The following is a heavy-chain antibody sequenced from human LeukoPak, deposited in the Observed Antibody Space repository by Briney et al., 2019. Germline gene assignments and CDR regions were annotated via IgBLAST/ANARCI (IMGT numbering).Heavy chain of an antibody. V-gene: IGHV3-23*01. CDR3: VQEGPRGLAFDI. CDR1: GFTFSNYV. J-gene: IGHJ3*02. CDR2: ITGSGSST. Sequence: PGGSLRLSCAASGFTFSNYVMSWVRQAPGRGLEWVSAITGSGSSTYYSVSVRGRFTISRDNSKNTLYLQMNSLRAEDTAVYYCVQEGPRGLAFDIWGQGTKVTVSS.